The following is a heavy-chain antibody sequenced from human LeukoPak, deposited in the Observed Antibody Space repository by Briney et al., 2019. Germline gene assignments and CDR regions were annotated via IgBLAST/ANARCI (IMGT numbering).Heavy chain of an antibody. CDR2: IYHSGST. V-gene: IGHV4-59*04. Sequence: PSETLSLTCTVSGGSISGYYWSWIRQPPGKGLEWIGYIYHSGSTYYNPSLKSRVTISVDRSKNQFSLKLSSVTAADTAVYYCARGPMARDLFDYWGQGTLVTVSS. CDR1: GGSISGYY. CDR3: ARGPMARDLFDY. J-gene: IGHJ4*02. D-gene: IGHD2-8*01.